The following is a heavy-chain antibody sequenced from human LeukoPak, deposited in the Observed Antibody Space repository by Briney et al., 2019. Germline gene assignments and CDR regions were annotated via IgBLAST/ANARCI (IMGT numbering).Heavy chain of an antibody. Sequence: ASVKVSCKASGGTFSSYAISWVRQAPGQGLEWMGRIIPILGIANYAQNFQGRVTIIADESTSTAYMELSSLRSEDTAVYYCARSSADAFDIWGQGTMVTVSS. CDR3: ARSSADAFDI. J-gene: IGHJ3*02. V-gene: IGHV1-69*04. CDR1: GGTFSSYA. CDR2: IIPILGIA.